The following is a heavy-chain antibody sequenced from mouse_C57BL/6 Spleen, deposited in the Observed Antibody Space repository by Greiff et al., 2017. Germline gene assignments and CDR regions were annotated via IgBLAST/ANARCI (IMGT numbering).Heavy chain of an antibody. Sequence: EVQGVESGGGLVKPGGSLTLSCAASGFTFSSYAMSWVRQTPEKRLEWVATISDGGSYTYYPDNVKGRFTISRDNAKNNLYLQMSHLKSEDTAMYYCARDPTVVHYFDDWGQGTTLTVSS. CDR2: ISDGGSYT. D-gene: IGHD1-1*01. J-gene: IGHJ2*01. CDR1: GFTFSSYA. CDR3: ARDPTVVHYFDD. V-gene: IGHV5-4*01.